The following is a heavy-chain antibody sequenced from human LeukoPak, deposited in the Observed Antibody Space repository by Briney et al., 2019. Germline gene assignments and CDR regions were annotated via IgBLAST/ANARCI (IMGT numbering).Heavy chain of an antibody. CDR3: AKDAYYDIAEY. CDR1: GFTFNNYA. Sequence: GGSLRLSCAASGFTFNNYAMSWVRQAPGKGLEWVSSITSSGDRTFYADSVRGRFTISRDSSRSTLYLQMDSLRAEDTAVYYCAKDAYYDIAEYWGQGTLVTVSS. V-gene: IGHV3-23*01. D-gene: IGHD3-9*01. J-gene: IGHJ4*02. CDR2: ITSSGDRT.